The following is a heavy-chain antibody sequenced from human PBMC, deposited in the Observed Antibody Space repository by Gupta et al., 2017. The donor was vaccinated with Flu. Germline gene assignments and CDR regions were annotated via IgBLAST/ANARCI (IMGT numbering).Heavy chain of an antibody. V-gene: IGHV4-59*08. CDR1: GGSISSYY. CDR3: ARTGDSSGWYENYFDY. Sequence: QVQLQESGPGLVKPSETLSLTCTVSGGSISSYYWSWIRQPPGKGLEWIGYIYYSGSTKYNPSLKRRVTISVDTSKNQFSLKLSSVTAADTAVYYCARTGDSSGWYENYFDYGGQGTLVTVSS. J-gene: IGHJ4*02. CDR2: IYYSGST. D-gene: IGHD6-19*01.